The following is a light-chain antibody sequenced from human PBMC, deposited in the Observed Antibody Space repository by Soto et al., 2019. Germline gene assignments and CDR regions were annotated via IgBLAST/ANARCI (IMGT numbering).Light chain of an antibody. V-gene: IGLV2-14*01. CDR1: TSDIGAYNY. CDR2: DVS. Sequence: QSVLTQPASVSGSPGQSITISCAGTTSDIGAYNYVSWYQQHPGKAPRLIIYDVSNRPSGVSNRFSGSKSGNMASLTISGLQAEDEADYYCSSYTSSSTLYVFGTGTKVTVL. J-gene: IGLJ1*01. CDR3: SSYTSSSTLYV.